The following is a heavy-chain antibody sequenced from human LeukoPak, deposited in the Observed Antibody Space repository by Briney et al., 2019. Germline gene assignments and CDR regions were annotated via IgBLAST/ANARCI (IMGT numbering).Heavy chain of an antibody. D-gene: IGHD6-13*01. Sequence: GGSLRLFCAASAVTFSSYWMHWVRQAPGKGLVWVSRINPDGSSTNYADSVKGRFTISRDNVKNTLYLQMNSLRAEDTAVYYCATPGIRDQYDFDSWGQGTLVTVSS. CDR3: ATPGIRDQYDFDS. CDR2: INPDGSST. CDR1: AVTFSSYW. V-gene: IGHV3-74*01. J-gene: IGHJ4*02.